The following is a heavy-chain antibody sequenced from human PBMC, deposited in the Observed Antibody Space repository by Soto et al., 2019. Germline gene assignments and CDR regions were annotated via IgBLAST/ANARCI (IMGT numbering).Heavy chain of an antibody. CDR2: ISGSGGST. CDR3: AKDSGRGSYGRGHYYYGMDV. CDR1: GFTFSSYA. J-gene: IGHJ6*02. Sequence: GGSLRLSCAASGFTFSSYAMSWVRQAPGKGLEWVSAISGSGGSTYYADSVKGRFTISRDNSKNTLYLQMNSLRAEDTAVYYCAKDSGRGSYGRGHYYYGMDVWGQGTTVTVSS. D-gene: IGHD1-26*01. V-gene: IGHV3-23*01.